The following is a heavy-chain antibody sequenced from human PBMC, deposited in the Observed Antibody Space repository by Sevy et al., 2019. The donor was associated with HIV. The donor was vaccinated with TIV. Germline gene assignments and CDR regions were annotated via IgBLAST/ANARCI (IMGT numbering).Heavy chain of an antibody. CDR3: TRWKAAQSIFDY. V-gene: IGHV3-49*04. J-gene: IGHJ4*02. CDR1: GFTFGDYC. Sequence: GESLKISCTASGFTFGDYCMSWVRQAPGKGLEWVAFLKSDVYGGTVDHAASVRGRFVSSRDDSKTIAYLQMNDLKTDDTGVDYCTRWKAAQSIFDYWGQGALVTVSS. CDR2: LKSDVYGGTV. D-gene: IGHD6-25*01.